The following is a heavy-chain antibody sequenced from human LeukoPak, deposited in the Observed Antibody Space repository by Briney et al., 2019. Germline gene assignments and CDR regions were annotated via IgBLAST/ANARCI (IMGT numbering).Heavy chain of an antibody. CDR2: IYYSGST. V-gene: IGHV4-31*03. CDR1: GGSISSGGYY. J-gene: IGHJ3*02. D-gene: IGHD2-2*01. Sequence: SETLSLTCTVSGGSISSGGYYWSWIRQHPGKGLEWIGYIYYSGSTYYNPSLKSRVTISVDTSKNQFSLKLSSVTAADTAVYYCASTSHLACAFDIWAKGQWSPSLQ. CDR3: ASTSHLACAFDI.